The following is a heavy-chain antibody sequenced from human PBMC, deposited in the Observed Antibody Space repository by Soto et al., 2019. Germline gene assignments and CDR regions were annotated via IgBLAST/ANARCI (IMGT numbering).Heavy chain of an antibody. Sequence: SETLSLTCTVSGGSISSYYWSWIRQPPGKGLEWIGYIYYSGSTNYNPSLKSRVTISVDTSKNQFSLKLSSVTAADTAVYYCARAGVRGVIINPHTNFDYWGQGTLVTVSS. CDR3: ARAGVRGVIINPHTNFDY. J-gene: IGHJ4*02. CDR2: IYYSGST. D-gene: IGHD3-10*01. CDR1: GGSISSYY. V-gene: IGHV4-59*01.